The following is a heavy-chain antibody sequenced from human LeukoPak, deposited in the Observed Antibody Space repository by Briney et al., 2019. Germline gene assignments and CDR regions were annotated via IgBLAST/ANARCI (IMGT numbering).Heavy chain of an antibody. J-gene: IGHJ4*02. Sequence: PSETLSLTCTVSGGSISSYYWSWIRQPPGKGLEWIGYIYYSGSTNYNPSLKSRVTISVDTSKNQLSLKLSSVTAADTAVYYCVRVVRGLAATGDYWGQGTLVTVSS. CDR3: VRVVRGLAATGDY. CDR1: GGSISSYY. CDR2: IYYSGST. D-gene: IGHD3-10*01. V-gene: IGHV4-59*08.